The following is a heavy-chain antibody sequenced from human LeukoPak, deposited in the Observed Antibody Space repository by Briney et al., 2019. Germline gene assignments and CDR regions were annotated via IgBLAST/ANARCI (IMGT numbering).Heavy chain of an antibody. CDR1: DGSFSGYY. D-gene: IGHD3-16*02. J-gene: IGHJ4*02. CDR2: INHSGST. Sequence: PSETLSLTCAVYDGSFSGYYWSWIRQPPGKGLEWIGEINHSGSTNYNPSLKSRVAISVDTSKNQFSLKLSSVTAADTAVYYCARLYYDYVWGSYRPLYFDYWGQGTLVTVSS. V-gene: IGHV4-34*01. CDR3: ARLYYDYVWGSYRPLYFDY.